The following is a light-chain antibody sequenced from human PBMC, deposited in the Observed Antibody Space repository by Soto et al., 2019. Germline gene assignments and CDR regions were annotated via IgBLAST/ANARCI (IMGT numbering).Light chain of an antibody. J-gene: IGKJ3*01. CDR2: GAS. Sequence: EIVMTQSPATLSVSPGERATLSCRASQSVTINLAWYQQKPGQAPRLLIYGASTRATGIPARFSGSGSGTEFTLTIRSLQSEDFAVYYCQQYNNWPPFTFGPGTKVDIK. CDR1: QSVTIN. CDR3: QQYNNWPPFT. V-gene: IGKV3-15*01.